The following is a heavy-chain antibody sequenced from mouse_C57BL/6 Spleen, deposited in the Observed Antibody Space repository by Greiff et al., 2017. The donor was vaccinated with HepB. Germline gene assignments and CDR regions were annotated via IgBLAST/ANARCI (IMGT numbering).Heavy chain of an antibody. V-gene: IGHV3-6*01. J-gene: IGHJ1*03. CDR2: ISYDGSN. CDR3: ARPAGTWRWYFDV. CDR1: GYSITSGYY. Sequence: EVKLQESGPGLVKPSQSLSLTCSVTGYSITSGYYWNWIRQCPGNQLEWMGYISYDGSNNYNPTLKNLMSITLDTSKNQFFLKLNSVTTEDTATYYCARPAGTWRWYFDVWGTGTTVTVSS. D-gene: IGHD4-1*01.